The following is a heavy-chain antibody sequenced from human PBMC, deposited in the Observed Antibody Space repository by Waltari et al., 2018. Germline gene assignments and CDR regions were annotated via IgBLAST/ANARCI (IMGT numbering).Heavy chain of an antibody. D-gene: IGHD6-19*01. J-gene: IGHJ4*02. CDR3: AREPHYRGEQWLVPGY. Sequence: QVQLVESGGGVVQPGRSLRLSCAASGFTFSSYAMHWVRQAPGKGLEWVAVISYDGSNKYYADSVKGRFTISRDNSKNTLYLQMNSLRAEDTAVYYCAREPHYRGEQWLVPGYWGQGTLVTVSS. CDR1: GFTFSSYA. CDR2: ISYDGSNK. V-gene: IGHV3-30*01.